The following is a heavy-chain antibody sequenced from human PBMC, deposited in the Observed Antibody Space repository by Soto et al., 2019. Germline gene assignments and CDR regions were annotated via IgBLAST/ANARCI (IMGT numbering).Heavy chain of an antibody. J-gene: IGHJ3*02. D-gene: IGHD2-2*01. V-gene: IGHV3-23*01. Sequence: PGGSLRLSCAASGFTFSSYAMSWVRQAPGKGLEWVSAISGSGGSTYYADSVKGRFTISRDNSKNTLYLQMNSLRAEDTAVYYCARDNIVVVPAATHDAFDIWGQGTMVTVSS. CDR3: ARDNIVVVPAATHDAFDI. CDR2: ISGSGGST. CDR1: GFTFSSYA.